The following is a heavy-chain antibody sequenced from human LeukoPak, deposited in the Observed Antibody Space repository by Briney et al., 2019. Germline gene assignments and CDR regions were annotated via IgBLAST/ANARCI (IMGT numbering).Heavy chain of an antibody. J-gene: IGHJ3*02. CDR3: ATHGGGGYDEDDAFNI. Sequence: GGSLRLSCAASGFTFGDYYMSWIRQAPGKGLEWISYITGTGVTIHYSDSVKGRFTISRDNAKNSLSLLMNSLRGEDTAVYYCATHGGGGYDEDDAFNIWGQGAMVTVPS. V-gene: IGHV3-11*01. D-gene: IGHD5-12*01. CDR2: ITGTGVTI. CDR1: GFTFGDYY.